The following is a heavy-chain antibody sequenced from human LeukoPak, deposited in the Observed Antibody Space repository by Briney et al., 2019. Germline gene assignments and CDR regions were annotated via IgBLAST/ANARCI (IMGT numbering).Heavy chain of an antibody. CDR2: IYYSGST. CDR3: ARLGIIRGKDY. J-gene: IGHJ4*02. D-gene: IGHD1-14*01. V-gene: IGHV4-39*01. CDR1: GGSISSSSYY. Sequence: SETLSLTCTVSGGSISSSSYYWGWIRQPPRKGLEWIGSIYYSGSTYYNPSLKSRVTISVDTSKNQFSLKLSSVTAADTAVYYCARLGIIRGKDYWGQGTLVTVSP.